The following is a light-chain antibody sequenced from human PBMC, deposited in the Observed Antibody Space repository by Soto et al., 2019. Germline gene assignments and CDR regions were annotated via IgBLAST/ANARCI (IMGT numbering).Light chain of an antibody. CDR3: QQYSTYPYI. J-gene: IGKJ2*01. Sequence: DIQMTQSPSTLSASVGDRVTITCLASQSINRWLAWYQQKPGKAPKLLIYKASTLESGVPSRFSGGGIGTEFSLSISSLQPDDFATYYCQQYSTYPYIFGQGTKVDI. V-gene: IGKV1-5*03. CDR1: QSINRW. CDR2: KAS.